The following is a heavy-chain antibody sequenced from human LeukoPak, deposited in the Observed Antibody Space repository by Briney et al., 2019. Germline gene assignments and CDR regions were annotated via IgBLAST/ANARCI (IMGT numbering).Heavy chain of an antibody. CDR1: GFTFSSYG. Sequence: PGGSLRLSCAASGFTFSSYGMHWVRQAPGKGLEWVAVIWYDGSNKYYADSVKGRFTISRDNSKNTLYLQMNSLGAEDTAVYYCAKNGGGGWDDIDYWGQGTLVTVSS. CDR3: AKNGGGGWDDIDY. V-gene: IGHV3-33*06. CDR2: IWYDGSNK. D-gene: IGHD6-19*01. J-gene: IGHJ4*02.